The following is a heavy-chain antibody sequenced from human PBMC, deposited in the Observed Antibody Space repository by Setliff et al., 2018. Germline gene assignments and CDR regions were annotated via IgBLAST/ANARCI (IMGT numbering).Heavy chain of an antibody. CDR3: ASAGHSGSWFPFDAFHI. CDR2: ISRSSTYI. Sequence: GESLKISCAASGFTFSTHSMNWVRQAPGKGLEWVSSISRSSTYIYYADSMKGRFTISRDNAKNSLYLQMNSLRAEDTAVHYCASAGHSGSWFPFDAFHIWGQGTMVTVS. J-gene: IGHJ3*02. V-gene: IGHV3-21*01. CDR1: GFTFSTHS. D-gene: IGHD6-13*01.